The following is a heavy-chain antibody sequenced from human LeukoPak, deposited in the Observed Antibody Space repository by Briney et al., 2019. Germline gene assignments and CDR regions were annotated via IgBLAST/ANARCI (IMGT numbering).Heavy chain of an antibody. CDR1: GFTFSPAW. CDR3: AKEWKWGATQFFYYGLNV. J-gene: IGHJ6*02. V-gene: IGHV3-74*01. D-gene: IGHD1-26*01. CDR2: INNDGSYI. Sequence: PGGSLRLSCAASGFTFSPAWMHWVRQAPGKGLEWVSRINNDGSYINYAESVKGRFTLSRDNTKNTLTLQMNSLRAEDTAIYYCAKEWKWGATQFFYYGLNVWGQGTTVTVSS.